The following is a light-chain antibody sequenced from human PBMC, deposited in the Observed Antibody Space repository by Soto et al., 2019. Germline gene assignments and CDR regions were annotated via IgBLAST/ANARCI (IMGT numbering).Light chain of an antibody. CDR2: EVS. V-gene: IGLV2-8*01. Sequence: QSLLAQPPSASGSPGQSVTISCTGTSSDVGGYNYVSWYQQHPGKAPKLMIYEVSKRPSGVPDRFSGSKSGNTASLTVSGLQADDEANYYCSSFKGTNSFVFGTGTKVTVL. CDR1: SSDVGGYNY. J-gene: IGLJ1*01. CDR3: SSFKGTNSFV.